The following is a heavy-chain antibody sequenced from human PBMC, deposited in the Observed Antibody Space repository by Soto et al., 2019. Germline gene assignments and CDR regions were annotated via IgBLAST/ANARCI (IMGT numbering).Heavy chain of an antibody. CDR1: GFTFSSYA. CDR3: AKLQGDLEWLFYYYYGMDV. J-gene: IGHJ6*02. D-gene: IGHD3-3*01. Sequence: SGGSLRLSCAASGFTFSSYAMSWVRQAPGKGLEWVSAISGSGGSTYYADSVKGRFTISRDNSKNTLYLQMNSLRAEDTAVYYCAKLQGDLEWLFYYYYGMDVWGQGTTVTVSS. CDR2: ISGSGGST. V-gene: IGHV3-23*01.